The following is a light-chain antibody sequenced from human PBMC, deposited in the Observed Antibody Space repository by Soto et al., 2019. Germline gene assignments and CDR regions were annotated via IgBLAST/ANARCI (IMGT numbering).Light chain of an antibody. Sequence: EIVLTQSPGTLSLSPGERATLSCRASQSVSSSYLAWYQQKPGQAPRLLIYGASSRATGIPDRFSGSGSGKELTIKIRSLEPEDLTVYYCKKHGSSPQTFGQGTRLEIK. V-gene: IGKV3-20*01. CDR1: QSVSSSY. CDR2: GAS. CDR3: KKHGSSPQT. J-gene: IGKJ5*01.